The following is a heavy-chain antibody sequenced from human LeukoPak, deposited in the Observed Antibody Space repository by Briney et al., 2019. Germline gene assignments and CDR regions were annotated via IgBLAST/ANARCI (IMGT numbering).Heavy chain of an antibody. Sequence: SETLSLTCTVSDGSITNHDWSWVRQSPGKGLEFIGYVHYSGTTHYNPSLSSRVSISIDTSKKHFFLKLKSVTAADTAVYYCASGLYEVLFPYRGEYLHHWGQGTLVIVSS. J-gene: IGHJ1*01. CDR2: VHYSGTT. D-gene: IGHD2-21*01. V-gene: IGHV4-59*11. CDR3: ASGLYEVLFPYRGEYLHH. CDR1: DGSITNHD.